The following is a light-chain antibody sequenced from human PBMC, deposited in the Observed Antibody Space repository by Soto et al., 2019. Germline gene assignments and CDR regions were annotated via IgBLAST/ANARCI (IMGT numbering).Light chain of an antibody. V-gene: IGKV3-15*01. CDR3: QQYSNWPPT. Sequence: EMVMTQSPATLSVSPGERATLSCRASESVHSNLAWYQQKPGQGPRLLIYYASTRVTGVPDRFSGSGSGTEFTLTISSLQSEDFGVYYCQQYSNWPPTFGQGTKVEIK. J-gene: IGKJ3*01. CDR2: YAS. CDR1: ESVHSN.